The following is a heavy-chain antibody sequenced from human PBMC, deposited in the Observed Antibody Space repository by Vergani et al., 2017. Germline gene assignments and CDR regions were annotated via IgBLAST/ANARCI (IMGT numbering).Heavy chain of an antibody. V-gene: IGHV4-31*03. CDR1: GGSISSGGYY. D-gene: IGHD1-26*01. J-gene: IGHJ6*03. Sequence: QVQLQESGPGLVKPSQTLSLTCTVSGGSISSGGYYWNWIRQHPGKGLEWIGYIYYSGSTDYSPSLKSRVTISVDTSKNQFSLKLKTVTAADTAVYYCARGLVGTIGRSDLYYYMDVWGKGTTVTVSS. CDR3: ARGLVGTIGRSDLYYYMDV. CDR2: IYYSGST.